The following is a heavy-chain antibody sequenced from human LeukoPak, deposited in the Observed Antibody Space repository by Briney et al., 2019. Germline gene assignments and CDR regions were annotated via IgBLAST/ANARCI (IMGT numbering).Heavy chain of an antibody. CDR3: ARQPHAFDI. J-gene: IGHJ3*02. CDR1: GGSFSGYY. Sequence: SETLSLTCAVYGGSFSGYYWSWIRQPPGKGLEWIGSIYYSGSTYYNPSLKSRVTISVDTSKNQFSLKLSSVTAADTAVYYCARQPHAFDIWGQGTMVTVSS. V-gene: IGHV4-34*01. CDR2: IYYSGST.